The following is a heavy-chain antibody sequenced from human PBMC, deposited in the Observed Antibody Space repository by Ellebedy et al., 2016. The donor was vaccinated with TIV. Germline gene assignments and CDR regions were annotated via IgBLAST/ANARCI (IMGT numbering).Heavy chain of an antibody. CDR1: GGSISSYY. J-gene: IGHJ4*02. CDR2: IYYSGST. V-gene: IGHV4-59*01. Sequence: SETLSLSXTVSGGSISSYYWSWIRQPPGKGLEWIGYIYYSGSTNYNPSLKSRVTISVDTSKNQFSLKLSSVTAADTAVYYCARGADDWQLLDYWGQGTLVTVSS. D-gene: IGHD1-26*01. CDR3: ARGADDWQLLDY.